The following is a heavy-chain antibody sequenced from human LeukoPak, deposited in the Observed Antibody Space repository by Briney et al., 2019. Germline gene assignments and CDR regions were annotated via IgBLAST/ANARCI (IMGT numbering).Heavy chain of an antibody. CDR2: INHSGST. CDR3: ARDGDY. J-gene: IGHJ4*02. CDR1: GGSFSGYY. V-gene: IGHV4-34*01. Sequence: SETLSLTCAVYGGSFSGYYWSWIRQPPGKGLEWIGEINHSGSTNYNPSLKSRVTIPLDTSKNQFSLKLTSVTAADTAVYYCARDGDYWGQGTLVTVSS.